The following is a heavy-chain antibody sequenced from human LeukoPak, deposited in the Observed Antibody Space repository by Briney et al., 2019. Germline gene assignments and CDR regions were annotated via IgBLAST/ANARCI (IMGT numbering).Heavy chain of an antibody. Sequence: ASVKVSCKASGYTFTSYSMHWVRQAPGQGLEWMGIINPSGGSTSYAQKFQGRVTMTRDMSTSTVYMELSSLRSEDTAVYYCARDGMVRGVITYYYYYYMDVWGKGTTVTVSS. D-gene: IGHD3-10*01. CDR2: INPSGGST. V-gene: IGHV1-46*01. CDR1: GYTFTSYS. CDR3: ARDGMVRGVITYYYYYYMDV. J-gene: IGHJ6*03.